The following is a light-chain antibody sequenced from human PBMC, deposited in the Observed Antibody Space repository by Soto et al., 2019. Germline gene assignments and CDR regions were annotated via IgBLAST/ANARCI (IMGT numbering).Light chain of an antibody. CDR2: EVS. CDR3: CSYAGSITYV. Sequence: QSALTQPASVSGSPGQSVTIPCTGTSSDVGSYNFVSWYQRHPGKAPKLMIYEVSKRPSVVSNRFSGSKSGNTASLTISGLQAEDEADYYCCSYAGSITYVFGTGTKVTVL. V-gene: IGLV2-23*02. CDR1: SSDVGSYNF. J-gene: IGLJ1*01.